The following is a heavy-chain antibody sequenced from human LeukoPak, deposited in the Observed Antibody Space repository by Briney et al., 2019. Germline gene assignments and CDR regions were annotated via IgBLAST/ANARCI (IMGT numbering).Heavy chain of an antibody. V-gene: IGHV4-39*07. CDR3: ARDRSEGDDYGDFLSDRNAFDI. D-gene: IGHD4-17*01. Sequence: KPSETLSLTCTVSGGSISSYYWGWIRQPPGKGLEWIGSIYYSGSTYYNPSLKSRVTISVDTSKNQFSLKLSSVTAADTAVYYCARDRSEGDDYGDFLSDRNAFDIWGQGTMVTVSS. CDR1: GGSISSYY. CDR2: IYYSGST. J-gene: IGHJ3*02.